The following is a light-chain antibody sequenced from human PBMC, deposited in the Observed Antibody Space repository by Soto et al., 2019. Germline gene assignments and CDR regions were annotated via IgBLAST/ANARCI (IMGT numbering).Light chain of an antibody. V-gene: IGKV1-39*01. CDR2: AAS. J-gene: IGKJ3*01. Sequence: DIQMTQSPSSLSASVGDRVTITCRASRDIEAYLNWYQQQPGKAPKLLIYAASSLQTGVPSRFSGGGSVTDFTLTISSLHPEDFATYYCQQSDSTPFTFGPGTKVDFK. CDR3: QQSDSTPFT. CDR1: RDIEAY.